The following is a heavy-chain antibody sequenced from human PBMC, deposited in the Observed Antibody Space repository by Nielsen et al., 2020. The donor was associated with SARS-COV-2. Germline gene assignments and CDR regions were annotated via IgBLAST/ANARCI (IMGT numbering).Heavy chain of an antibody. CDR3: ARGSPPYYDSSGVDY. V-gene: IGHV4-4*02. D-gene: IGHD3-22*01. CDR2: IYHSGST. Sequence: VRQAPGKGLEWIGEIYHSGSTNYNPSLKSRVTISVDTSKNQFSLKLSSVTAADTAVYYCARGSPPYYDSSGVDYWGQGTLGTVSS. J-gene: IGHJ4*02.